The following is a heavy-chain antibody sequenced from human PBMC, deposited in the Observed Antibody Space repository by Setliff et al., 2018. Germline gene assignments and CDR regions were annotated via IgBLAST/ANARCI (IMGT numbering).Heavy chain of an antibody. CDR3: AREQWLDPPGYYYMDV. Sequence: PSETLSLTCTVSGGSISTTDYYWGWIRQPPGKGLEWIGCVYYSGNTYYSPSLKSRVTISVDTSKNQFSLKLNSVTAADMAVYYCAREQWLDPPGYYYMDVWAKGTTVTVSS. V-gene: IGHV4-39*07. CDR2: VYYSGNT. J-gene: IGHJ6*03. D-gene: IGHD6-19*01. CDR1: GGSISTTDYY.